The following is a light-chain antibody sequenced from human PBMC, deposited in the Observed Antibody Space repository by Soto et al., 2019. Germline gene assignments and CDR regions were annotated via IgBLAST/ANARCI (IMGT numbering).Light chain of an antibody. Sequence: EVVLTQSPATLSLSPGERATLSCRASQSVTKYLAWYQQKPGQALRLLIYDVSKRATGIPARFSGSGSETDFTLTISRLEPGEFAVYYCHQRSNWPLTCGGGTKLEIK. CDR2: DVS. CDR3: HQRSNWPLT. V-gene: IGKV3-11*01. J-gene: IGKJ4*01. CDR1: QSVTKY.